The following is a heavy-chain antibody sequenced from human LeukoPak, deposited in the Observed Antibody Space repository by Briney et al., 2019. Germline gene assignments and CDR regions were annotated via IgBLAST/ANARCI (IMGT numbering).Heavy chain of an antibody. J-gene: IGHJ4*02. CDR3: AKVGGGSSWLYYFDY. V-gene: IGHV3-30*18. CDR2: ISYDGSNK. D-gene: IGHD6-13*01. Sequence: GGSLRLSCAASGFTFSSYGMHWVRQAPGKGLEWVAVISYDGSNKYYADSVKGRFTISRDNSKNTLYLQMNSLRAEDTAVYYCAKVGGGSSWLYYFDYWGQGPLVTFSS. CDR1: GFTFSSYG.